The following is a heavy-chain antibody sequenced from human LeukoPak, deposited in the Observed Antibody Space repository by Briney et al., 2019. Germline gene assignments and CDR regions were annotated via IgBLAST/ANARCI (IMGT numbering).Heavy chain of an antibody. D-gene: IGHD3-22*01. J-gene: IGHJ4*02. V-gene: IGHV3-23*01. CDR3: AKVRMAQSYYYDSSGYRGPFDY. CDR2: ISGSGGST. CDR1: GFTFNNYA. Sequence: GGSLRLSCAASGFTFNNYAMNWVRQAPGKGLEWVSAISGSGGSTYYADSVKGRLTISRDNSKNTLYLQMNSLRAEDTAEYYCAKVRMAQSYYYDSSGYRGPFDYWGQGTLVTVSS.